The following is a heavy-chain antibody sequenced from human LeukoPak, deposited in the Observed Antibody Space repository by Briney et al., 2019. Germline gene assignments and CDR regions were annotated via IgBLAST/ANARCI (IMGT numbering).Heavy chain of an antibody. V-gene: IGHV3-30*04. CDR1: GFSFSNFA. Sequence: PGGSLRLSCAASGFSFSNFAIHWVRQAPGKGLEWLAVISHDGGTKHYADSVKGRFTISRDNSNNSLPLQMNSLSAEDTAVYYCARARGRWHLLPLDFWGQGTLGTVSS. D-gene: IGHD1-26*01. CDR2: ISHDGGTK. J-gene: IGHJ4*02. CDR3: ARARGRWHLLPLDF.